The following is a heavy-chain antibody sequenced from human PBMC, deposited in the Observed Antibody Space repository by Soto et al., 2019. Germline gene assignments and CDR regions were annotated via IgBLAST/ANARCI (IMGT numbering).Heavy chain of an antibody. CDR1: GFIFNDYW. J-gene: IGHJ4*02. CDR2: INPDGSST. Sequence: EVQLVESGGGLVQPGGSPRVSCAASGFIFNDYWLHWVRQAPGKGLEWLSRINPDGSSTDYADSVKGRFTVSRDNAKNTLYLQMNSLRAEDTAVYYCARKGEVTGLKYWGQGTLVTVSS. V-gene: IGHV3-74*01. D-gene: IGHD1-20*01. CDR3: ARKGEVTGLKY.